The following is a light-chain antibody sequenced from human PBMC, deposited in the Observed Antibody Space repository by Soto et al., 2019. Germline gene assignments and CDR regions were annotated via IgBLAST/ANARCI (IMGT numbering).Light chain of an antibody. J-gene: IGLJ3*02. CDR1: SSDAGGYNY. Sequence: QSALTQPPSASGSPGQSVTISCTGTSSDAGGYNYVSWYQQHPDKAPKLMIYEVTKRPSGVPDRFSGSKSGNAASLTVSGLQAEDEADYYCSSYAGSTWVFGGGTKLTVL. CDR2: EVT. CDR3: SSYAGSTWV. V-gene: IGLV2-8*01.